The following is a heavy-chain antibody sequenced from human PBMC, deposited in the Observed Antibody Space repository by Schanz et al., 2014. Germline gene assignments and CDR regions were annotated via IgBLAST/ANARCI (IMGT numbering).Heavy chain of an antibody. CDR2: IYYSGST. D-gene: IGHD6-13*01. CDR1: GGSISSSGYY. J-gene: IGHJ4*02. CDR3: ARAAGPVDY. Sequence: QLQLQESGPGLVKPSETLSLTCTVSGGSISSSGYYWGWIRQPPGNGLEWIGSIYYSGSTYYNPSHKSRATISVDTPKNHFSLKAPSVPATDTAVYYCARAAGPVDYWGQGTLVTVSS. V-gene: IGHV4-39*02.